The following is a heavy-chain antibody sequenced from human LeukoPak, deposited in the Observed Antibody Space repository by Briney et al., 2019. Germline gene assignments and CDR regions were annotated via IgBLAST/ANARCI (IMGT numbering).Heavy chain of an antibody. J-gene: IGHJ6*02. CDR3: AGPYSSSSGYYYYGMDV. Sequence: SVKVSCKASGGTFSSYAIGWVRQAPGQGLEWMGRIIPIFGIANYAQKFQGRVTITADKSTSTAYMELSSLRSEDTAVYYCAGPYSSSSGYYYYGMDVWGQGTTVTVSS. D-gene: IGHD6-6*01. CDR1: GGTFSSYA. V-gene: IGHV1-69*04. CDR2: IIPIFGIA.